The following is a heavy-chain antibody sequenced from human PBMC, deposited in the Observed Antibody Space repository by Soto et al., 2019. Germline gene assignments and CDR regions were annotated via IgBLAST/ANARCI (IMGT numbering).Heavy chain of an antibody. J-gene: IGHJ5*01. CDR1: GFTFSSYA. CDR3: AKDTRYADYVRWFDS. CDR2: ITASGGRT. Sequence: EVHLLESGGGLVQPGGSLRLSCTASGFTFSSYAMTWVRQAPGRGLVGVSGITASGGRTFYADSVKGRFTISRDNSRSTLYLQMNSLRAEDTAVYYCAKDTRYADYVRWFDSWGQGTLVTVSS. D-gene: IGHD4-17*01. V-gene: IGHV3-23*01.